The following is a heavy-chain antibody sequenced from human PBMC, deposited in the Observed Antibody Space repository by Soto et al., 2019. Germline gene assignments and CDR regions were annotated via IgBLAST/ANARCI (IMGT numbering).Heavy chain of an antibody. CDR3: ARVHEFGGDSAAVYV. Sequence: QVQLVQSGAEVKKPGSSVKVSCKASGGSFRREAINWVRQATGQGPAWMGGILPIFGTADYAQKFQGRVTITADVSTTTADMELSSLSFEDTAVYYCARVHEFGGDSAAVYVWGQGTMVIVSS. CDR1: GGSFRREA. J-gene: IGHJ3*01. CDR2: ILPIFGTA. D-gene: IGHD2-21*02. V-gene: IGHV1-69*12.